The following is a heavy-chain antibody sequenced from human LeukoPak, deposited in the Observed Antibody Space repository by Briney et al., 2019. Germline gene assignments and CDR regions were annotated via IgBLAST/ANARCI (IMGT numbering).Heavy chain of an antibody. CDR2: IRSKTNSYAT. J-gene: IGHJ4*02. V-gene: IGHV3-73*01. Sequence: PGGSLRLSCAASGFTFSGSAMHWVRQASGKGLEWVGRIRSKTNSYATAYAASVKGRFTISRDDSKNTAYLQMNSLRAEDTAVYYCAKATRRGVLEIDYWGQGTLVTVSS. CDR1: GFTFSGSA. D-gene: IGHD3-10*01. CDR3: AKATRRGVLEIDY.